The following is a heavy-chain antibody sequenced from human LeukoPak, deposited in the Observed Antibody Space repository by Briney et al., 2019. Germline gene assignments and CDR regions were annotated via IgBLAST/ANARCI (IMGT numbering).Heavy chain of an antibody. V-gene: IGHV3-23*01. D-gene: IGHD3-10*01. CDR2: ISGSGGST. CDR3: VRTMVRGVISYYFDY. Sequence: QPGGFLRLSCAASGFTFSSYAMSWVRQAPGKGLEWVSAISGSGGSTYYADSVKGRFTISRDNSKNTLYLQMNSLRAEDTAVYYCVRTMVRGVISYYFDYWGQGTLVTVSS. J-gene: IGHJ4*02. CDR1: GFTFSSYA.